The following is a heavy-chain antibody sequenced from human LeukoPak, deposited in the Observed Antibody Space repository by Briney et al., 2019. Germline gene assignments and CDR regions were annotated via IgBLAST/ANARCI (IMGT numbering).Heavy chain of an antibody. CDR1: GCTLTSYG. CDR2: ISAYNGNT. J-gene: IGHJ4*02. Sequence: ASVKVSCKASGCTLTSYGIRLVRHAPGQGLEWMGWISAYNGNTNYAQKLQGRVTMTTDTSTSTAYMELRSLRSDDTAVYYCARDSVLGATLYFDYWGQGTLVTVSS. D-gene: IGHD1-26*01. V-gene: IGHV1-18*01. CDR3: ARDSVLGATLYFDY.